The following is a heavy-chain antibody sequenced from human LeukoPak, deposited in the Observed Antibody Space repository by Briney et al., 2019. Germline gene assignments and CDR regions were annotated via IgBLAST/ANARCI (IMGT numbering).Heavy chain of an antibody. V-gene: IGHV1-2*04. CDR2: INPSSGGT. J-gene: IGHJ3*02. D-gene: IGHD3-10*01. CDR3: AREWKVYYGSGSYYNRAFDI. CDR1: GYTFTGYY. Sequence: GASVKVSCKASGYTFTGYYMHWVRQAPGQGLEWMGWINPSSGGTNYAQKFQGWVTMTGDTSISTAYMELSRLRSDDTAVYYCAREWKVYYGSGSYYNRAFDIWGQGTMVTVSS.